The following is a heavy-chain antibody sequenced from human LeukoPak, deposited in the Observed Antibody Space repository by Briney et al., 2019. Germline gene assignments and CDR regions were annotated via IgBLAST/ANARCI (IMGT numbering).Heavy chain of an antibody. CDR2: ISGSGGST. J-gene: IGHJ5*02. D-gene: IGHD6-13*01. CDR1: GFTFSSYA. V-gene: IGHV3-23*01. Sequence: GGSLRLSCAASGFTFSSYAMSWVRHAPGKGLEWVSAISGSGGSTYYADSVKGRFTISRDNSKNTLYLQMNSLRAEDTAVYYCAKDRASSNWFDPWGQGTLVTVSS. CDR3: AKDRASSNWFDP.